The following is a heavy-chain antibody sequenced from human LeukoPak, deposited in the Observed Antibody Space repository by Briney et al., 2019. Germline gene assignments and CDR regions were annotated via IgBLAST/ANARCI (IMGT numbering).Heavy chain of an antibody. D-gene: IGHD6-19*01. V-gene: IGHV4-34*01. CDR1: GGSLSGYY. CDR3: ARVFIESSGWFSYFDY. Sequence: SETLSLTCAVYGGSLSGYYWSWIRQPPGKGLEWIGEINHSGSTNYNPSLKSRVTISVDTSKNQFSLKLSSVTAADTAVYYCARVFIESSGWFSYFDYWGQGTLVTVSS. CDR2: INHSGST. J-gene: IGHJ4*02.